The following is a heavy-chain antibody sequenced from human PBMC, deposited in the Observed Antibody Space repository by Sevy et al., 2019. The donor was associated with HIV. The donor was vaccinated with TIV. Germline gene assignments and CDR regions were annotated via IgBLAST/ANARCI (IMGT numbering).Heavy chain of an antibody. CDR2: IWFDESKK. Sequence: GGSLRLSCAASGFTFSTYGMHWIRQAPGKGLEWVAVIWFDESKKYYGDSVKGRFTISRDHSKNTLYLQMNSLRAEDTAVYYCARDSTPGITLFDYWGQGSLVTVSS. V-gene: IGHV3-33*01. CDR1: GFTFSTYG. CDR3: ARDSTPGITLFDY. D-gene: IGHD1-20*01. J-gene: IGHJ4*02.